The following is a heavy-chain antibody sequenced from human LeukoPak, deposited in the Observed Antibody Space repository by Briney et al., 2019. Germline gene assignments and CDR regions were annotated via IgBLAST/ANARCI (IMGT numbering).Heavy chain of an antibody. CDR2: ISSSSSYT. J-gene: IGHJ4*02. CDR3: ATNKIGTTGQSFDY. V-gene: IGHV3-11*06. CDR1: GFSFSAYY. D-gene: IGHD1-1*01. Sequence: GGSLRLSCAASGFSFSAYYISWIRQAPGKGLEWVSHISSSSSYTNYADSVKGRFTISRDNAKNSLYLQMNSLRAEDTAVYYCATNKIGTTGQSFDYWGQGSLVTVSS.